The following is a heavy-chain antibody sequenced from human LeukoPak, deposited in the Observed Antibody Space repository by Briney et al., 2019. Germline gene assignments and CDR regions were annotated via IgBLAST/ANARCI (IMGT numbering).Heavy chain of an antibody. V-gene: IGHV1-24*01. D-gene: IGHD6-13*01. CDR1: GYTLTELS. J-gene: IGHJ4*02. Sequence: ASVKVSCKVSGYTLTELSMHWVRQAPGKGLEWMGGFDPGDGETIYAQKFQGRVTMTEDTSTDTAYMELSRLRSDDTAVYYCARDLAAAGTRPSDYWGQGTLVTVSS. CDR3: ARDLAAAGTRPSDY. CDR2: FDPGDGET.